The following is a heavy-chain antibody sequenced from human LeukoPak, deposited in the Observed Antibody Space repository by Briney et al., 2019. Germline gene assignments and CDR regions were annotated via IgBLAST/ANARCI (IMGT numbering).Heavy chain of an antibody. Sequence: GASVKVSCKASGYTFTSYDINWLRQATGQGLEWMGWMNPNSGNTGYAQKFQGRVTMTRNTSISTAYMELSSLRSEDTAVYYCAKARDSSGWFDPWGQGTLVTVSS. J-gene: IGHJ5*02. D-gene: IGHD6-19*01. CDR3: AKARDSSGWFDP. CDR1: GYTFTSYD. V-gene: IGHV1-8*01. CDR2: MNPNSGNT.